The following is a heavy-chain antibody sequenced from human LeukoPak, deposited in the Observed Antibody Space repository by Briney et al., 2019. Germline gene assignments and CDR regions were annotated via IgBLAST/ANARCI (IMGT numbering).Heavy chain of an antibody. V-gene: IGHV1-69*04. Sequence: SVKVSCKASGGTFSSYAISWVRQAPGQGLEWMGRIIPILGIANYAQKFQGRVTITADRSTSTAYMELSSLKASDTAMYYCARGGSFDAFDIWGQGTMVTVSS. CDR3: ARGGSFDAFDI. CDR1: GGTFSSYA. CDR2: IIPILGIA. D-gene: IGHD3-10*01. J-gene: IGHJ3*02.